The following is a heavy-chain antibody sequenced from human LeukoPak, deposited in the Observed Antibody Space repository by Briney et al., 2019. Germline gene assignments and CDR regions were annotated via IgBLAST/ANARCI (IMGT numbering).Heavy chain of an antibody. CDR3: ARNPPPFWGSTSPNWFDP. V-gene: IGHV4-61*08. J-gene: IGHJ5*02. D-gene: IGHD2-2*01. Sequence: SETLSLTCTVSGGSISSGDYYWSWIRQPPGKGLEWIGYIYYSGSTNYNPSLKSRVTISVDTSKNQFSLKLSSVTAADTAVYYCARNPPPFWGSTSPNWFDPWGQGTLVTVSS. CDR1: GGSISSGDYY. CDR2: IYYSGST.